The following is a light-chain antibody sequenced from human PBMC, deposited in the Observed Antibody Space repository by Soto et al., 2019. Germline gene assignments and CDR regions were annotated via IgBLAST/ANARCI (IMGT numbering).Light chain of an antibody. V-gene: IGKV1-9*01. J-gene: IGKJ4*01. Sequence: IQLTQSPSSLSASVGDSVTITCRASQGITSYLAWYQQKPGKAPNLLIYGASTLQSGVPSRFSGSGSGTEFTLTISNLQPDDFATYYCLQHNSFPLTFGGGTKVDIK. CDR1: QGITSY. CDR2: GAS. CDR3: LQHNSFPLT.